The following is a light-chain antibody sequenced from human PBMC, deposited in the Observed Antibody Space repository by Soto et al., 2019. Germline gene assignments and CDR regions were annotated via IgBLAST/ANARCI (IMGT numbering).Light chain of an antibody. CDR1: QGISSW. J-gene: IGKJ4*01. V-gene: IGKV1D-12*01. Sequence: DIQMTQSPSSVSASVGDRVTITCRASQGISSWLAWYQQKPGKAPNLLISAASSLQSGVPSRFSGSGSGTDYTLTISSLQPEDFATYHCQQTKTFPFTFGGGTKVEIK. CDR2: AAS. CDR3: QQTKTFPFT.